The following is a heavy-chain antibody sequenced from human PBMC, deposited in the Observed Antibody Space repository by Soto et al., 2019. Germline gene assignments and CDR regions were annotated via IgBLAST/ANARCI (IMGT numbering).Heavy chain of an antibody. J-gene: IGHJ6*02. Sequence: PVKVSFKASGGTFSICAISWVRQAPGQGLEWMGGIIPIFGTANYAQKFQGRVTITADESTSTAYMELSSLRSEDTAVYYCARGNYYGSGSYYNENYYYYGMDVWGQGTTVTVSS. CDR2: IIPIFGTA. V-gene: IGHV1-69*13. CDR3: ARGNYYGSGSYYNENYYYYGMDV. CDR1: GGTFSICA. D-gene: IGHD3-10*01.